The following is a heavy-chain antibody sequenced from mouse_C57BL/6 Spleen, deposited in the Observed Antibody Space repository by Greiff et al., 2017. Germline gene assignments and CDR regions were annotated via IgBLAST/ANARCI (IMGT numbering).Heavy chain of an antibody. CDR1: GYTFTDYY. CDR2: INPYNGGT. CDR3: ARRLITTVVEV. V-gene: IGHV1-19*01. Sequence: EVKLQESGPVLVKPGASVKMSCKASGYTFTDYYMNWVKQSHGKSLEWIGVINPYNGGTSYNQKFKGKATLTVDKSSSTAYMELNSLTPEDSAVYYCARRLITTVVEVWGTGTTVTVSS. J-gene: IGHJ1*03. D-gene: IGHD1-1*01.